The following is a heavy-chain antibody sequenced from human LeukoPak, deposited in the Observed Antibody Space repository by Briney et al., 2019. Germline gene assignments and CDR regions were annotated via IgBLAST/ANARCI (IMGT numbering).Heavy chain of an antibody. J-gene: IGHJ3*02. V-gene: IGHV3-9*01. D-gene: IGHD5-18*01. CDR1: GFTFDDYA. CDR3: ARAGGPDTAMVLDAFDI. CDR2: ISWNSGSI. Sequence: PGGSLRLSCAASGFTFDDYAMHWVRQAPGKGLEWVSGISWNSGSIGYADSVKGRFTISRDNAKNSLYLQMNSLRAEDTALYYCARAGGPDTAMVLDAFDIWGQGTMVTVSS.